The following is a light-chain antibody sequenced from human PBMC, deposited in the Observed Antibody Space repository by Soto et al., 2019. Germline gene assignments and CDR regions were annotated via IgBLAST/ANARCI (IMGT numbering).Light chain of an antibody. CDR1: SSDVGSYKF. V-gene: IGLV2-23*01. CDR3: CSYAHSDTHDYV. Sequence: QSVLTQPASVSGSPGQSITISCIGISSDVGSYKFVSWYQHHPGKAPKLMIFEGDKRPSGVSDRFSASKSGTTASLTISGLQPEDEADYYCCSYAHSDTHDYVFGTGTKLTVL. CDR2: EGD. J-gene: IGLJ1*01.